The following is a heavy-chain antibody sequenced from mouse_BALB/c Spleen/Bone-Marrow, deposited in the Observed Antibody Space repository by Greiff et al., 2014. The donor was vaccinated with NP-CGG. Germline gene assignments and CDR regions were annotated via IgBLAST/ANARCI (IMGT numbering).Heavy chain of an antibody. J-gene: IGHJ4*01. Sequence: VQLQQSGAEPARPGASVKMSCQASGYTFTRYTMHWEKQRPGQGLEWIGYIIPSSGYTNYNQKFKDKATLTADKSSSTAYMQLSSLTSEDSAVYYCTIRYYAMDYWGQGTSVTVSS. CDR3: TIRYYAMDY. D-gene: IGHD1-1*01. CDR1: GYTFTRYT. V-gene: IGHV1-4*01. CDR2: IIPSSGYT.